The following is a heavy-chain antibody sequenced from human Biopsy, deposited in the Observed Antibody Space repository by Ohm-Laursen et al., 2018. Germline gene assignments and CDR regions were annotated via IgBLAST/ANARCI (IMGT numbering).Heavy chain of an antibody. V-gene: IGHV4-34*01. CDR3: ARGRLRAVARFDY. CDR2: INHSEST. D-gene: IGHD6-19*01. J-gene: IGHJ4*02. Sequence: TLSLTCAVYGGSFSGYYWSWIRQPPGKGLEWIGEINHSESTNYNPSLKSRFTISVGTSKNQFSLKLSSVTAADTAVYYCARGRLRAVARFDYWGQGTLVTVSS. CDR1: GGSFSGYY.